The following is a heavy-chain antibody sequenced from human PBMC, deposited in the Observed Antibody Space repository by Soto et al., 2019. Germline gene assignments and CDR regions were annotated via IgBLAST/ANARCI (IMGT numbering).Heavy chain of an antibody. CDR2: TSYDGSDK. J-gene: IGHJ1*01. CDR3: ARWGTTGGLDV. V-gene: IGHV3-30*19. CDR1: GFTFRSYV. D-gene: IGHD3-16*01. Sequence: QVQLVESGGGVVQPGTSLRVSCVGSGFTFRSYVIHWVRQAPGKGLEWVALTSYDGSDKYYGDSVRGRFTISRDNSRNTVDLQMDSRGLEDTAFYYCARWGTTGGLDVWGQGTLVSVSS.